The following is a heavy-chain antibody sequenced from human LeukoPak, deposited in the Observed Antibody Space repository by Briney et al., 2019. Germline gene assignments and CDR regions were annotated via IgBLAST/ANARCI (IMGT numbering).Heavy chain of an antibody. CDR2: TSGDGGTT. Sequence: PGGSLRLSCAASGFAFADYAIHWVRQGPGGGLEWVSLTSGDGGTTYYADSVKGRFTISRDNSKNSLFLQMNSLRTEGTALYYCAKDMVWGWYFDLWGRGTLVTVSS. V-gene: IGHV3-43*02. D-gene: IGHD7-27*01. CDR1: GFAFADYA. J-gene: IGHJ2*01. CDR3: AKDMVWGWYFDL.